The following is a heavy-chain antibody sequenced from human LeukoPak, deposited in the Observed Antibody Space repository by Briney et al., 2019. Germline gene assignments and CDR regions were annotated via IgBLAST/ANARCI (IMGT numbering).Heavy chain of an antibody. V-gene: IGHV1-8*01. CDR1: GYTFTSYD. J-gene: IGHJ6*03. CDR2: MNPDSGNT. CDR3: ARGMPPYRYNWNQARYYYYYYMDV. Sequence: ASVKVSCKASGYTFTSYDINWVRQATGQGLEWMGWMNPDSGNTGYAQKFQGRVTMTRNTSISTAYMELSSLRSEDTAVYYCARGMPPYRYNWNQARYYYYYYMDVWGKGTTVTVSS. D-gene: IGHD1-20*01.